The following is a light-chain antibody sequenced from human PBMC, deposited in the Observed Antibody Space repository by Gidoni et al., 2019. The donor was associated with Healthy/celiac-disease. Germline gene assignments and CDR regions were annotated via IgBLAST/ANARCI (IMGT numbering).Light chain of an antibody. J-gene: IGKJ2*01. V-gene: IGKV1-39*01. CDR2: AAS. Sequence: DIQITQSPSSLSASVGDRVTITCRASQSISSYLNWYQQKPGKAPKLLIYAASSLQSGVPSRFSGSGSGTDFTKTISSLQPEDFATYYCQQSYSTPQTFGQGTKLEIK. CDR1: QSISSY. CDR3: QQSYSTPQT.